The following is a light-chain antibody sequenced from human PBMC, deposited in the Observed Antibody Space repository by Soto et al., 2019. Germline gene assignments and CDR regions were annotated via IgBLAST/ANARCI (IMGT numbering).Light chain of an antibody. Sequence: QSVLTQPASVSGSPGQAITISCTGTSSDIGGYNFVSWYQHHPGKAPKLMIYEVNNRPSGVSSRFSGSKSGNTASLTISGLQTEDEADYYCSSFTTRSTLVVFGGGTTVTVL. CDR2: EVN. CDR3: SSFTTRSTLVV. J-gene: IGLJ2*01. V-gene: IGLV2-14*01. CDR1: SSDIGGYNF.